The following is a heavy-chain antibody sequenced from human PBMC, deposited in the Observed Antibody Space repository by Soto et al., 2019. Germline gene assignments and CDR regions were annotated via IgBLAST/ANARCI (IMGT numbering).Heavy chain of an antibody. Sequence: QVQLVQSGAEVKKPGASVKVSCKASGYTFTSYAMHWVRQAPGQRLEWMGWINAGNGNTKYSQKFQGRVTITRDTSASTAYMELSRLRSEDTAVYYCARGVAGPHHWFDPWGQGTLVTVSS. V-gene: IGHV1-3*01. J-gene: IGHJ5*02. D-gene: IGHD6-19*01. CDR1: GYTFTSYA. CDR3: ARGVAGPHHWFDP. CDR2: INAGNGNT.